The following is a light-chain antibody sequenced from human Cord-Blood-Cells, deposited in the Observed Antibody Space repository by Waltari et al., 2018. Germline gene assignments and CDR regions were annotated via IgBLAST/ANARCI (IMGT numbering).Light chain of an antibody. CDR2: AAS. V-gene: IGKV1-39*01. J-gene: IGKJ4*01. CDR1: QSISSY. Sequence: DIQMTQSPSSLSASVGDRVTITCRASQSISSYLNWYQQKPGKAPKLLIYAASSLQSGVPSRFSGSGSGTDCTLTSSSLQPEDFATYYCQQSYSTPLTFGGGTKVEIK. CDR3: QQSYSTPLT.